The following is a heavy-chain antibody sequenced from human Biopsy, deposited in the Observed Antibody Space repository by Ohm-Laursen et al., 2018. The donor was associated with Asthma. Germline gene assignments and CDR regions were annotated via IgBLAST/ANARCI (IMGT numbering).Heavy chain of an antibody. CDR1: GGTFSNFA. J-gene: IGHJ6*02. CDR3: ARCQVGYSSGWSLLLKKIYYSGMDV. V-gene: IGHV1-69*13. Sequence: VKISCNAPGGTFSNFAISWVRQAPGQGLEWLGGIMTVFGTTNYAQKFQGRVTITADESTSTAYMEVTSLRSEDMAIYYCARCQVGYSSGWSLLLKKIYYSGMDVWGQGTAVTVSS. CDR2: IMTVFGTT. D-gene: IGHD6-19*01.